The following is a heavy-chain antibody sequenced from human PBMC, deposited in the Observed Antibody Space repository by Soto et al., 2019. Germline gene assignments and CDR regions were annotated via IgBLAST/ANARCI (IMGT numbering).Heavy chain of an antibody. CDR1: GGSISSFY. D-gene: IGHD6-19*01. V-gene: IGHV4-59*01. CDR2: IYYSGTT. CDR3: VKGQRAVAGRFDP. J-gene: IGHJ5*02. Sequence: SETLALTCSVSGGSISSFYWSWIRQPPGKGLEWIGYIYYSGTTNYNPSLKSRVTISVDASNNQFSLKLTSVTAADTAVYYCVKGQRAVAGRFDPWGQGTLVTVSS.